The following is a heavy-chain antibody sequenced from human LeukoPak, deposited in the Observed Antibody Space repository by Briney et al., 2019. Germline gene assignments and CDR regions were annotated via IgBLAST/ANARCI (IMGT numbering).Heavy chain of an antibody. CDR2: IYTSGST. V-gene: IGHV4-61*02. CDR1: GGSISSGSYY. D-gene: IGHD3-9*01. J-gene: IGHJ4*02. CDR3: ARGRYDILTGYYNWELDY. Sequence: SETLSLTCTVSGGSISSGSYYWSWLRQPAGKGLEWIGRIYTSGSTNYNPSLKSRVTISVDTSKNQFSLKLSSVTAADTAVYYCARGRYDILTGYYNWELDYWGQGTLVTVSS.